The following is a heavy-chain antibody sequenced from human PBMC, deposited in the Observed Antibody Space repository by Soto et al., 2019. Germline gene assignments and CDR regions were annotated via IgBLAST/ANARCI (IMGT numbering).Heavy chain of an antibody. J-gene: IGHJ5*01. Sequence: QITLKESRPTLVKPTQTLTLTCTFSGFSLTTSGVGVGWIRQPPGKALEWLALIYWDDDKRYRPSLKTRLTITKDTSKNQVVLTLTNMDPVDTATYFCAHTRYDYGEYWFDPWGQGTLVTVSS. V-gene: IGHV2-5*02. CDR2: IYWDDDK. D-gene: IGHD4-17*01. CDR3: AHTRYDYGEYWFDP. CDR1: GFSLTTSGVG.